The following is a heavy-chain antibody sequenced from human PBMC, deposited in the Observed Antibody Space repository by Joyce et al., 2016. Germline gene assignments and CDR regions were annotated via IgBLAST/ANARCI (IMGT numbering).Heavy chain of an antibody. CDR1: GFTVSNNC. J-gene: IGHJ4*02. CDR3: ARVPGFH. Sequence: EVQLVESGGGLIQPGGSLRLSCAAAGFTVSNNCMTWVRLAPGEGLEWVSFIYSGGDTYCADSVKGRFTISRDKNTLYLQMNSLRVEDTAVYYCARVPGFHWGQGTLVTVSS. CDR2: IYSGGDT. V-gene: IGHV3-53*01.